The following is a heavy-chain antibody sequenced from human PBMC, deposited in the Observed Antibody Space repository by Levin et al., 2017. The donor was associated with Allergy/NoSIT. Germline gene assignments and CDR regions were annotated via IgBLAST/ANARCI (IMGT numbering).Heavy chain of an antibody. J-gene: IGHJ5*02. V-gene: IGHV3-11*01. CDR2: ISSSGSTI. Sequence: GGSLRLSCAASGFTFSDYYMSWIRQAPGKGLEWVSYISSSGSTIYYADSVKGRFTISRDNAKNSLYLQMNSLRAEDTAVYYCAREYNYDFWSGYLHQYNWFDPWGQGTLVTVSS. CDR3: AREYNYDFWSGYLHQYNWFDP. D-gene: IGHD3-3*01. CDR1: GFTFSDYY.